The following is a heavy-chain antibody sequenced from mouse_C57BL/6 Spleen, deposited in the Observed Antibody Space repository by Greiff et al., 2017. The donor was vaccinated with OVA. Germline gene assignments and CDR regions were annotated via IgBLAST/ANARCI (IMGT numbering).Heavy chain of an antibody. Sequence: EVQLVESGGDLVKPGGSLKLSCAASGFTFSSYGMSWVRQTPDKRLEWVATISSGGSYTYYPDSVKGRFPISRDNAKNTLYLQMSSLKSADTAMYYCASRYGSSSDWYFDVWGTGTTVTVSS. CDR2: ISSGGSYT. D-gene: IGHD1-1*01. J-gene: IGHJ1*03. CDR3: ASRYGSSSDWYFDV. V-gene: IGHV5-6*01. CDR1: GFTFSSYG.